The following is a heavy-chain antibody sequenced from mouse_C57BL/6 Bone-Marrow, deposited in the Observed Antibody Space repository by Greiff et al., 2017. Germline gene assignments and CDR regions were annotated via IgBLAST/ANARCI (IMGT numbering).Heavy chain of an antibody. D-gene: IGHD1-1*01. CDR1: GFTFSDYY. V-gene: IGHV5-16*01. J-gene: IGHJ1*03. Sequence: EVQLVESEGGLVQPGSSMKLSCTASGFTFSDYYMAWVRQVPEKGLEWVANINYDGSSTYYLDSLKSRFIISRDNAKNILYLQMSSLKSEDTATYYCARDHYYGTDWYFDVWGTGTTVTVSS. CDR2: INYDGSST. CDR3: ARDHYYGTDWYFDV.